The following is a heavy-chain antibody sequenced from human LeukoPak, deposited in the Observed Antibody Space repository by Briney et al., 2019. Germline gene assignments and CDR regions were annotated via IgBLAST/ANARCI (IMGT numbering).Heavy chain of an antibody. Sequence: SETLSLTCAVYGGSFSGYYWRWIRQSPGKGLEWIGEINDSGSTNYDPSLKSRVTISVDTSKNQISLKLTSVTAADTAVYYCARVAGDPIYYYYYMDVWGKGTTVTVSS. CDR3: ARVAGDPIYYYYYMDV. CDR2: INDSGST. D-gene: IGHD7-27*01. V-gene: IGHV4-34*01. CDR1: GGSFSGYY. J-gene: IGHJ6*03.